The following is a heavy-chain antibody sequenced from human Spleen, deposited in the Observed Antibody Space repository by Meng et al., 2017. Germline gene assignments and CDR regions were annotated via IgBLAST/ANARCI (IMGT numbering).Heavy chain of an antibody. CDR1: GYTFTGYY. D-gene: IGHD2-8*01. Sequence: ASVKVSCKASGYTFTGYYMHWVRQAPGQGLEWMGRINPNSGGTNYAQKFQGRVTMTRDTSISTAYMELSRLRSDDTAVYYCARENEYCTNGVCHDAFDIWGQGTMVTVSS. CDR2: INPNSGGT. V-gene: IGHV1-2*06. J-gene: IGHJ3*02. CDR3: ARENEYCTNGVCHDAFDI.